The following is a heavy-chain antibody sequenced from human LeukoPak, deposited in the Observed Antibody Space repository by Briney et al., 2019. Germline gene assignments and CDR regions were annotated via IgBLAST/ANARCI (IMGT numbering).Heavy chain of an antibody. D-gene: IGHD3-16*02. Sequence: GGSLRLSCAASGFTFSSYAMSWVRQAPGKGLEWVSAISGSGGSTYYADSVKGRFTISRDNSKNTLYLQMNSLRAEDTAVYYCAILPIPRGELSLYRPGDYWGQGTLVTVSS. V-gene: IGHV3-23*01. CDR2: ISGSGGST. CDR3: AILPIPRGELSLYRPGDY. CDR1: GFTFSSYA. J-gene: IGHJ4*02.